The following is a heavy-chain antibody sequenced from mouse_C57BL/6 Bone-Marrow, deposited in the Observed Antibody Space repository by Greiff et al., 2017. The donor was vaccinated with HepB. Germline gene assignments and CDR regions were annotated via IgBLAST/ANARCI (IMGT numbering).Heavy chain of an antibody. Sequence: EVKLQQSGAELVRPGASVKLSCTASGFNIKDDYMHWVKQRPEQGLEWIGWIDPENGDTEYASKFQGKATITADTSSNTAYLQLSSLTSEDTAVYYCTTEILLRCDLDYWGQGTTLTVSS. CDR2: IDPENGDT. D-gene: IGHD1-1*01. CDR3: TTEILLRCDLDY. CDR1: GFNIKDDY. J-gene: IGHJ2*01. V-gene: IGHV14-4*01.